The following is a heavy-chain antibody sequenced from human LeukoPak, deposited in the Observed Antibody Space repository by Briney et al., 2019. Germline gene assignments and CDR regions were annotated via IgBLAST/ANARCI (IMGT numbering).Heavy chain of an antibody. CDR3: ARGERDDYSKNFDY. D-gene: IGHD4-11*01. J-gene: IGHJ4*02. CDR2: MNPNSGNP. V-gene: IGHV1-8*03. Sequence: ASVKVSCKASGCTFPSYDINWVRQATGQGLEWMGWMNPNSGNPGYAQKFQGRVTITRNTSISTAYMELSSLISEDTAVYYCARGERDDYSKNFDYWGQGTLVTVSS. CDR1: GCTFPSYD.